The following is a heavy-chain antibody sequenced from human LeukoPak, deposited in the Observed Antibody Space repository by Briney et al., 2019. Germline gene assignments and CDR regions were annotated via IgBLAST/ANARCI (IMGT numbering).Heavy chain of an antibody. Sequence: ASVTVSCKASGYTFTGYYMHWVRQAPGQGLEWMGWINPNSGGTKYAEMFQGRVTMTRDTSISTAYMELSRLTSDDTAVYYCARDVGGSNSEAVDCWGQGTLVTVSS. V-gene: IGHV1-2*02. CDR3: ARDVGGSNSEAVDC. CDR2: INPNSGGT. D-gene: IGHD1-26*01. CDR1: GYTFTGYY. J-gene: IGHJ4*02.